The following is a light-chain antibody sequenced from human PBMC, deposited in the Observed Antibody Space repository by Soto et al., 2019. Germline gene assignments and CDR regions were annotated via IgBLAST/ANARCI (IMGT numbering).Light chain of an antibody. CDR1: QSVSSN. J-gene: IGKJ1*01. Sequence: EIVMTQSPATLSVSPGERATLSCRASQSVSSNLAWYQQKPGQAPRLLLYGASTRATGIPARFSGSRSGTEFTLTISSLQSEDFAVYYFQHYNNWPRTFGQGTKVEIK. CDR3: QHYNNWPRT. CDR2: GAS. V-gene: IGKV3-15*01.